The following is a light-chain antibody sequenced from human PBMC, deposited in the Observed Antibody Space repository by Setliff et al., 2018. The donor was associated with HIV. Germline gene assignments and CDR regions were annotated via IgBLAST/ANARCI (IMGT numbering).Light chain of an antibody. CDR2: EVS. CDR1: ISDVGTYNY. V-gene: IGLV2-8*01. J-gene: IGLJ2*01. CDR3: SSYTGSTVI. Sequence: QSVLTQPPSASGSPGHSVTISCTGNISDVGTYNYVSWYQQHPGKAPKLMTYEVSKRPSGVPDRFSGSKSGNTASLTVSGLQPEDEADYYCSSYTGSTVIFGGGTKLTVL.